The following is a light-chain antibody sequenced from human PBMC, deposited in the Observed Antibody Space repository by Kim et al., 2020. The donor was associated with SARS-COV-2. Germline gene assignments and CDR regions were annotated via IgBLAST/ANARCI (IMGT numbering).Light chain of an antibody. V-gene: IGLV3-21*04. CDR2: YDS. CDR1: NIGSKS. J-gene: IGLJ2*01. CDR3: QVWDSSSDHVV. Sequence: APRKTARITCGGNNIGSKSVHWYQQEPGQAPVLVIYYDSDRPSGIPERFSGSNSGNTATLTFSRVEAGDEADYYCQVWDSSSDHVVFGGGTQLTVL.